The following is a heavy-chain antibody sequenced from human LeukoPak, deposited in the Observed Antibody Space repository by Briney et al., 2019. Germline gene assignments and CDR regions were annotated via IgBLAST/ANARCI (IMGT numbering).Heavy chain of an antibody. D-gene: IGHD3-3*01. Sequence: PSETLSLTCTVSGGSVSSGNYYWSWLRQPPGKGLEWIGYSYYSGNTVPHPSLKSRVTISVDTSQNQFSLSLRSVTAADTAVYYCARHGGSGSLDYWGQGTLVTVST. CDR2: SYYSGNT. V-gene: IGHV4-61*01. J-gene: IGHJ4*02. CDR1: GGSVSSGNYY. CDR3: ARHGGSGSLDY.